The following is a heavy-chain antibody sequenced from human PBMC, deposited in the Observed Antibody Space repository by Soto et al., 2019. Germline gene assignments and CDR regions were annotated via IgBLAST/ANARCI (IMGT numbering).Heavy chain of an antibody. CDR3: ARAAVLTFTRFYDVDV. D-gene: IGHD6-25*01. CDR2: LIPMFGTT. J-gene: IGHJ6*02. Sequence: QVQLVQSGAEVKTPGSSVKVSCEASGGTFSSYSINWVRQAPGQGLEWMGRLIPMFGTTDYAQRFQGRVTFDADESTNTASMEVTDLTSEDTAVYYCARAAVLTFTRFYDVDVWGQGTTVTVSS. V-gene: IGHV1-69*18. CDR1: GGTFSSYS.